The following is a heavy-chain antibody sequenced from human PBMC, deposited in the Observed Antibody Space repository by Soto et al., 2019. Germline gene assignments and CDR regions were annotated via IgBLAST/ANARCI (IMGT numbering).Heavy chain of an antibody. V-gene: IGHV3-21*01. D-gene: IGHD5-12*01. Sequence: GGSLRLSCAASGFTFSSYSMNWVRQAPGKGLEWVSSISSSSSYIYYADSVKGRFTISRDNAKNSLYLQMNSLRAEDTAVYYCARDSGYDFAFDIWGQGTMVTVS. J-gene: IGHJ3*02. CDR3: ARDSGYDFAFDI. CDR1: GFTFSSYS. CDR2: ISSSSSYI.